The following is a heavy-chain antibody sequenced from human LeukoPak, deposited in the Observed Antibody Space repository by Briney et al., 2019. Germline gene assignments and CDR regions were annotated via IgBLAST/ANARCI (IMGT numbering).Heavy chain of an antibody. CDR3: ARDRNYFEALHRSY. Sequence: GGSLRLSCAASGFTFSSYSMSWVRQAPGKGLEWVSGISGSGDRTYYADAVKGRFTISRDNSKNTVYLQMDSLRAEDTAVYYCARDRNYFEALHRSYWGQGTLVTVSS. J-gene: IGHJ4*02. D-gene: IGHD3-10*01. CDR2: ISGSGDRT. V-gene: IGHV3-23*01. CDR1: GFTFSSYS.